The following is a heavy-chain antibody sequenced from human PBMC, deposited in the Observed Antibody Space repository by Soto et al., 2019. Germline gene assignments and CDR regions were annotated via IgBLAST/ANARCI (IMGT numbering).Heavy chain of an antibody. D-gene: IGHD3-22*01. CDR3: ARGNNYYDSRGYYYDY. J-gene: IGHJ4*02. V-gene: IGHV4-34*01. CDR2: INHSGST. CDR1: GGSFSGYY. Sequence: SETLSLTCAVYGGSFSGYYWSWIRQPPGKGLEWIGEINHSGSTNYNPSLKSRVTISVDTSKNQFSLKLSSVTAADTAVYYCARGNNYYDSRGYYYDYWGQGTLVTVSS.